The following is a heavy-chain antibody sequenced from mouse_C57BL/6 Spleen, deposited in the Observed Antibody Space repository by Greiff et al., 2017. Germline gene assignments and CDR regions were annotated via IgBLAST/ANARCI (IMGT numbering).Heavy chain of an antibody. CDR2: IDPETGGN. CDR3: TREWGLDY. V-gene: IGHV1-15*01. D-gene: IGHD1-3*01. Sequence: QVHVKQSGAELVRPGASVTLSCKASGYTFTDYEMHWVKQTPVHGLEWIGAIDPETGGNAYNQKFKGKAILTADKSSSTAYMELRSLTSEDSAVYYCTREWGLDYWGQGTTLTVSS. J-gene: IGHJ2*01. CDR1: GYTFTDYE.